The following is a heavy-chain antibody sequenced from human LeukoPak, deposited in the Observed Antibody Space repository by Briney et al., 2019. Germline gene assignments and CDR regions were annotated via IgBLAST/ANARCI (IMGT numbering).Heavy chain of an antibody. CDR1: GFTFSNYD. J-gene: IGHJ4*02. CDR2: ISRTSHTI. CDR3: ARYLGGWSFDY. D-gene: IGHD6-19*01. V-gene: IGHV3-48*01. Sequence: GGSLRLSCAASGFTFSNYDMIWVRQAPGKGLEWVSYISRTSHTIYYADSVKGRFTISRDNAKNSLYLQMNSLRVEDTAVYSYARYLGGWSFDYWGQGTLVTVSS.